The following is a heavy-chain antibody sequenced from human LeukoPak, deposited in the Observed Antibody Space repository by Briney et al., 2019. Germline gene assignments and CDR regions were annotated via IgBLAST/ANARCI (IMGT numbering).Heavy chain of an antibody. D-gene: IGHD1-7*01. Sequence: SVKVSCTASGGTFTSYAISWVRQAPGQGLEWMGGIIPIFGTANYAQKFQGRVTITTDESTSTAYMELSSLRSEDTAVYYCARVMWNYVHYYYYYYMDVWGKGTTVTVSS. CDR3: ARVMWNYVHYYYYYYMDV. J-gene: IGHJ6*03. V-gene: IGHV1-69*05. CDR1: GGTFTSYA. CDR2: IIPIFGTA.